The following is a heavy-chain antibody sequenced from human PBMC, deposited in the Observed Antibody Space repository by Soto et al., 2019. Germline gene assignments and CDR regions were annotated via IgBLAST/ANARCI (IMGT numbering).Heavy chain of an antibody. J-gene: IGHJ6*02. Sequence: SETLSLTCTVSGGSISSGGYYWSWIRQHPGKGLEWIGYIYYSGSTYYNPSLKSRVTISVDTSKNQFSLKLSSVTAADTAVYYCARAVNLVDTDYYYGMDVWGQGNTVTVSS. D-gene: IGHD5-12*01. V-gene: IGHV4-31*03. CDR3: ARAVNLVDTDYYYGMDV. CDR2: IYYSGST. CDR1: GGSISSGGYY.